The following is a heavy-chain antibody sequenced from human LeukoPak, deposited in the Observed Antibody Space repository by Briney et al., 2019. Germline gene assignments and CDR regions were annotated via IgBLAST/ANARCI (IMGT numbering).Heavy chain of an antibody. V-gene: IGHV3-15*01. CDR2: IKSKTDGGTT. CDR3: LYFWSGSSLVDY. J-gene: IGHJ4*02. Sequence: GGSLRLSCAASGFTFSSYAMSWVRQAPGKGLEWVGRIKSKTDGGTTDYAAPVKGRFTISRDDSKNTLYLEMYSLKTEDTAVYYCLYFWSGSSLVDYWGQGTLVTVSS. D-gene: IGHD3-3*01. CDR1: GFTFSSYA.